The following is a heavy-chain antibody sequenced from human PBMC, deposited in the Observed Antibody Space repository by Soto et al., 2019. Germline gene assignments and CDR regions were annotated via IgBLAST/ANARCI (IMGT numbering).Heavy chain of an antibody. Sequence: GGSLRLSCAASGFPFSSYAMSWVRQAPGKGLEWVSAISGSGGSTYYADSVKGRFTISRDNSKNTLYLQMNSLRAEDTAVYYCAKDSSRIAADITWFDPWGQGTLVTVSS. V-gene: IGHV3-23*01. CDR1: GFPFSSYA. CDR2: ISGSGGST. CDR3: AKDSSRIAADITWFDP. D-gene: IGHD6-13*01. J-gene: IGHJ5*02.